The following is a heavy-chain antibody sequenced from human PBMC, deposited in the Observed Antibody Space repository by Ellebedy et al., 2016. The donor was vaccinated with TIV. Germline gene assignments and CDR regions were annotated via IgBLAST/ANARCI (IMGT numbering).Heavy chain of an antibody. Sequence: GGSLRLSCAASGFSFRSYWMSWVRQAPGKGLEWVANIYQDGGVQYYVDSVKGRFTISRDNADNSLFLQMNSLRAEDTAVYYCARRGSYGDYAVQINSWFDTWGRGTLVAVPS. CDR2: IYQDGGVQ. D-gene: IGHD3-16*01. CDR3: ARRGSYGDYAVQINSWFDT. V-gene: IGHV3-7*01. CDR1: GFSFRSYW. J-gene: IGHJ5*02.